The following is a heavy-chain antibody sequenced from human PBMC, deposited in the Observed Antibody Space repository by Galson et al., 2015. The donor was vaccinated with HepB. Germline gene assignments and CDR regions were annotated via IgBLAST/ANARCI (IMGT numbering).Heavy chain of an antibody. CDR2: MNTNTGKP. Sequence: SVKVSCKASGYTFTDYVVNWVRQAPGQGLEWMGWMNTNTGKPTHAPGFAGRFVFSLDTSVTTAYLQISSLETDDTAVYYCARSPLRFLDWLPYYDYYYMDVWGEGTTVTVSS. CDR1: GYTFTDYV. CDR3: ARSPLRFLDWLPYYDYYYMDV. V-gene: IGHV7-4-1*02. D-gene: IGHD3-3*01. J-gene: IGHJ6*03.